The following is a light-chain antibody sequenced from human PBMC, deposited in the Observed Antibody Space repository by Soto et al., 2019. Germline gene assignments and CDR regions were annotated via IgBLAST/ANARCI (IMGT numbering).Light chain of an antibody. J-gene: IGLJ1*01. CDR3: CSYAGDTTVFV. Sequence: QSALTQPASMSGSPGQSITISCTGTSSDVGSYYPVSWFQQHPGKAPKLIIYEVNKRPSGVSDRFSGSKSGNTASLTISGLQAADDAEYYCCSYAGDTTVFVFGTGTKLTVL. V-gene: IGLV2-23*02. CDR1: SSDVGSYYP. CDR2: EVN.